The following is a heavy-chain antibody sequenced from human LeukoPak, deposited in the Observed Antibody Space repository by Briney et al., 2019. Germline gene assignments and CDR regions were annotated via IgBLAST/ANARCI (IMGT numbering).Heavy chain of an antibody. CDR1: GYSLTYYY. Sequence: ASVKVSCMASGYSLTYYYIHWVRQAPGQGLEWMGTINPSGGSTTYAQKFQGRVIMTGDTSTSTVYMELSGVTSEDTAVYYCAREVHDCWSADSSRYMDVWGKGTTVTVAS. CDR3: AREVHDCWSADSSRYMDV. J-gene: IGHJ6*03. CDR2: INPSGGST. D-gene: IGHD3-3*01. V-gene: IGHV1-46*01.